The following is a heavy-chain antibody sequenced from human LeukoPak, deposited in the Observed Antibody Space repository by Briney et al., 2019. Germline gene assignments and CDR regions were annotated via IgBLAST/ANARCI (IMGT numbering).Heavy chain of an antibody. CDR2: IFYSGSA. D-gene: IGHD5-18*01. CDR3: ARTALDTTTYFHY. CDR1: GGSISTYY. V-gene: IGHV4-59*04. Sequence: PSETLSLTCTVSGGSISTYYWSWIRQPPGKGLKWIGYIFYSGSAYYNPSLKSRVTMSIDTSKNQFSLKLNSVTAVDTAVYYCARTALDTTTYFHYWGQGTLVTVSS. J-gene: IGHJ4*02.